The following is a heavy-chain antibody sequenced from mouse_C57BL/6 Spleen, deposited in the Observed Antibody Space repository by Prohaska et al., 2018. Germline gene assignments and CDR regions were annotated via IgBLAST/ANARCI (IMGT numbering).Heavy chain of an antibody. CDR1: GYSFTSYW. D-gene: IGHD2-2*01. V-gene: IGHV1-72*01. J-gene: IGHJ2*01. CDR2: IDPNSGGT. CDR3: AAYGYDQGYYFDY. Sequence: ASVKLSCKASGYSFTSYWMHWVKQRPGRGLEWIGRIDPNSGGTKYNEKFKSKATLTVDKPSSTAYMQLSSLTSEDSAVYYCAAYGYDQGYYFDYWGQGTTLTVSS.